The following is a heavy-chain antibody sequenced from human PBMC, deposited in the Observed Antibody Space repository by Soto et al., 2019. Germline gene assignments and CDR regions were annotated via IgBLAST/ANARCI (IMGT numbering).Heavy chain of an antibody. D-gene: IGHD1-26*01. J-gene: IGHJ6*02. CDR2: INHSGRT. Sequence: PSETLSLTCAVYGGSFSGYLWSWILQPPGKGMEWIGEINHSGRTKYNPQIKSRVTISVDKSKNQFSLKLTSVKDAETAVYYCARGEMGATTVYYYYDMDVWGQGTTVTVSS. CDR1: GGSFSGYL. V-gene: IGHV4-34*01. CDR3: ARGEMGATTVYYYYDMDV.